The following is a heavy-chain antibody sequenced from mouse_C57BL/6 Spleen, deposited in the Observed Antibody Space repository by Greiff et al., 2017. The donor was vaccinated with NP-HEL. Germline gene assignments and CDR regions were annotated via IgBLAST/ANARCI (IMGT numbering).Heavy chain of an antibody. V-gene: IGHV1-69*01. CDR2: IDPSDSYT. CDR3: ARSKYYGHDY. Sequence: QVQLQQPGAELVMPGASVKLSCKASGYTFTSYWMHWVKQRPGQGLAWIGEIDPSDSYTNYNQKFKGKSTLTVDKSSSTAYMQLSSLTSEDSAVYYCARSKYYGHDYWGQGTTLTVSS. J-gene: IGHJ2*01. D-gene: IGHD1-1*01. CDR1: GYTFTSYW.